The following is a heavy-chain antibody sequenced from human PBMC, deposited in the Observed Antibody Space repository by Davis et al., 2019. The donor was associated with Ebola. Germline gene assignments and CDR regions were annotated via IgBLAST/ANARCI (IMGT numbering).Heavy chain of an antibody. CDR1: GFTFSSYS. Sequence: GESLKISCAASGFTFSSYSMNWVRQAPGKGLEWVSAISGSGGSTYYADSVKGRFTVSRDNSKNTLYLHMNSLRAEDTAVYYCAKERLMGVVVVAATQGMDVWGQGTTVTVSS. CDR3: AKERLMGVVVVAATQGMDV. CDR2: ISGSGGST. D-gene: IGHD2-15*01. V-gene: IGHV3-23*01. J-gene: IGHJ6*02.